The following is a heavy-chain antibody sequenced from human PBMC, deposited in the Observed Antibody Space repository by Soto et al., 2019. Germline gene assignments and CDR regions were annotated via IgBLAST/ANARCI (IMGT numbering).Heavy chain of an antibody. J-gene: IGHJ6*02. CDR2: IIPISGTT. V-gene: IGHV1-69*01. CDR3: ARSQGSSTSLEIYYYYYYGMDV. CDR1: GGTFSSYA. D-gene: IGHD2-2*01. Sequence: QVQLVQSGAEVKKPGSSVKVSCKASGGTFSSYAISWVRQAPGQGLEWMGGIIPISGTTNYAQKFQGRVTITADASTSTAYMELSILRSEDTAVYYCARSQGSSTSLEIYYYYYYGMDVWGQGTTVTVSS.